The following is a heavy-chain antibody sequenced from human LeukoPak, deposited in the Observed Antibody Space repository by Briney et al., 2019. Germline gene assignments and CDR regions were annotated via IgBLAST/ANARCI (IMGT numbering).Heavy chain of an antibody. CDR3: ARLWGSVGAPGFDY. J-gene: IGHJ4*02. CDR2: FDPEDGET. Sequence: ASVKVSCKVSGYTLTELSMHWVRQAPGKGLEWMGGFDPEDGETIYAQKFQGRVTMTEDTSTDTAYMELSSLRSEDTAVYYCARLWGSVGAPGFDYWGQGTLVTVSS. CDR1: GYTLTELS. V-gene: IGHV1-24*01. D-gene: IGHD1-26*01.